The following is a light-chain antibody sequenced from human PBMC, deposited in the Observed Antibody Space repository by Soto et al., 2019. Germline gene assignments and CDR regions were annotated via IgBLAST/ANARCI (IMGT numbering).Light chain of an antibody. V-gene: IGLV2-14*03. CDR2: GVS. Sequence: QSVLTQPASVSGSPGQSVTISCTGTSSDVGAYKYVSWYQKHPGKAPKLMIYGVSNRPSGVSNRFSGSKSGNTAFLTISVLQPEDEADYYCSSFTGPTTLDVFGTGTKVPVL. J-gene: IGLJ1*01. CDR3: SSFTGPTTLDV. CDR1: SSDVGAYKY.